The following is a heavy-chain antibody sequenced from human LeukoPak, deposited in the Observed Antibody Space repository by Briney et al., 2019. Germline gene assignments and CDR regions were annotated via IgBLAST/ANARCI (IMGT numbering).Heavy chain of an antibody. D-gene: IGHD3-10*01. J-gene: IGHJ4*02. CDR2: IYYSGST. Sequence: SEALPLTCTVSGGSISSYYWSWIRQPPGKGLGWIGYIYYSGSTNYNPSLKSRVTISVDTSKNQFSLKLSSVTAADTAVYYCARVGHYGSGSYLDYWGQGTLVTVSS. CDR3: ARVGHYGSGSYLDY. CDR1: GGSISSYY. V-gene: IGHV4-59*01.